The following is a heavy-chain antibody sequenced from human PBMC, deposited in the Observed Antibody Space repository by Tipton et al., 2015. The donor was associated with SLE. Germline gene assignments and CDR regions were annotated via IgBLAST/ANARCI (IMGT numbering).Heavy chain of an antibody. D-gene: IGHD5-18*01. CDR1: GYTFTSYY. V-gene: IGHV1-46*03. CDR3: ASGVEDTAIQAAFDI. Sequence: QVQLVQSGAEVKKPGASVKVSCKASGYTFTSYYMHWVRQAPGQGLEWMGIINPSGGSTSYAQKFQGRVTMTRDTSTSTVYMELSSLRSEDTAVYYCASGVEDTAIQAAFDIWGQGTMVTVSS. J-gene: IGHJ3*02. CDR2: INPSGGST.